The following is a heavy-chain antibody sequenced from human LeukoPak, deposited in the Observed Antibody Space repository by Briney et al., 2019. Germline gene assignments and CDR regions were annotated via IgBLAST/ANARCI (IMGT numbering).Heavy chain of an antibody. Sequence: ASLKGSCKAFGGTFSSYTISWVRQAPGQGLEWMGGIIPILVIANYAQKFQGRVTITADKSTSTAYMELSSLRSEDQAVPYCARIEYSNWEAFDIWGQGTMVTVSS. V-gene: IGHV1-69*10. CDR1: GGTFSSYT. CDR3: ARIEYSNWEAFDI. CDR2: IIPILVIA. J-gene: IGHJ3*02. D-gene: IGHD6-6*01.